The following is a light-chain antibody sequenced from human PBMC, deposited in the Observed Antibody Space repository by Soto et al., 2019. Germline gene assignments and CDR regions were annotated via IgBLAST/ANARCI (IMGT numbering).Light chain of an antibody. V-gene: IGLV2-14*01. J-gene: IGLJ1*01. CDR1: SSDVGGYNY. CDR3: SSYTSSSTPYV. Sequence: QSALTQPASVSGSPGQSITISCTGTSSDVGGYNYVSWYQQHPGKAPKLMIYEVSNRPSGVSNSFSGSKSGNTASLTISGLKAEDETDYYGSSYTSSSTPYVFGTGTKLTVL. CDR2: EVS.